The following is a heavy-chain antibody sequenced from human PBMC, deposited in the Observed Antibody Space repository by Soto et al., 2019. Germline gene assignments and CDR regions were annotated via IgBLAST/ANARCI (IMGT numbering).Heavy chain of an antibody. D-gene: IGHD3-9*01. CDR1: GGSFSGYY. CDR2: INHSGST. J-gene: IGHJ4*02. Sequence: QVQLQQWGAGLLKPSETLSLTCAVYGGSFSGYYWSWIRQPPGKGLEWIGEINHSGSTNYNPSLTSRVTISVHSSKNQFSLKLSSVTAADTAVYYCASRVLRYFDWLPQIWGQGTPVTVSS. CDR3: ASRVLRYFDWLPQI. V-gene: IGHV4-34*01.